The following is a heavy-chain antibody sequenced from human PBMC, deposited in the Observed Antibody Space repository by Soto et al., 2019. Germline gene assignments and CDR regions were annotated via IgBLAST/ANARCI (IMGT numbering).Heavy chain of an antibody. Sequence: GGSMRLSCAASGFTFSSYAMSWVRQAPGKALEWVSAISGSGGSTYYADSVKGRFTISRDNSKNTLYLQMNSLRAEDTAVYYCAKFSGDYYDSSGYYSDWYFDLWGRGTLVTVSS. CDR3: AKFSGDYYDSSGYYSDWYFDL. D-gene: IGHD3-22*01. CDR2: ISGSGGST. V-gene: IGHV3-23*01. CDR1: GFTFSSYA. J-gene: IGHJ2*01.